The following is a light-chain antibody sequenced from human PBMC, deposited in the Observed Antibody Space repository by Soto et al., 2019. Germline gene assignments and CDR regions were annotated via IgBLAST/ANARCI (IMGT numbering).Light chain of an antibody. V-gene: IGLV2-14*01. CDR1: TSDVGRYNY. CDR3: NSYTTGTTWV. Sequence: QSALTQPASVSGSPGQSITISCTGPTSDVGRYNYVSWHQQHPGKAPKLLIFDVSNRPSGVSDRFSGSKSGNTASLTISGLQAEDEADYYCNSYTTGTTWVFGGGTKLTVL. CDR2: DVS. J-gene: IGLJ3*02.